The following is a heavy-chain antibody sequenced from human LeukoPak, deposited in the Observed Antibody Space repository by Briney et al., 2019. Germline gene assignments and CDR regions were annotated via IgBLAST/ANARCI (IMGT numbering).Heavy chain of an antibody. D-gene: IGHD2-2*01. V-gene: IGHV4-59*08. J-gene: IGHJ5*02. Sequence: SETLSLTCTVSGGSISSYYWSWIRQPPGKGLEWVGYIYYSGSTNYNPSLKSRVTISVDTSKNQFSLKPSSVTAADTAVYYCARRLGYCSSTSCYSNWFDPWGQGTLVTVSS. CDR1: GGSISSYY. CDR3: ARRLGYCSSTSCYSNWFDP. CDR2: IYYSGST.